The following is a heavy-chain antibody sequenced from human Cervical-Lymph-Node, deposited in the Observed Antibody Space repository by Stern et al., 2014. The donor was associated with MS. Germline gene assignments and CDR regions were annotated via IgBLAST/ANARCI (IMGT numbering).Heavy chain of an antibody. D-gene: IGHD7-27*01. CDR2: MSSSGSTI. CDR1: GFTFSDYY. Sequence: VQLVESGGGLVKPGGSLRLSCAASGFTFSDYYMSWIRQAPGKGLEWGSYMSSSGSTIFYADSVKGRFTISRDNGKNSLYLLMNSLRAEDTAVYYCARRARDPMGIFDYWGQGMLVTVSS. V-gene: IGHV3-11*01. J-gene: IGHJ4*02. CDR3: ARRARDPMGIFDY.